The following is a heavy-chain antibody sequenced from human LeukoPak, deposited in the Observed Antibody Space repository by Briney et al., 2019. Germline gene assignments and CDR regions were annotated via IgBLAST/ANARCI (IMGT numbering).Heavy chain of an antibody. CDR3: ATDYSSSSVRGSLDY. Sequence: GGSLRLSCAASGFTFSGSAMHWVRQASGKGLEWVGLIRSKANSYATAYAASVKGRFTISRDDSKNTAYLQMNSLKTEDTAVYYCATDYSSSSVRGSLDYWGQGTLVTVSS. J-gene: IGHJ4*02. CDR1: GFTFSGSA. V-gene: IGHV3-73*01. D-gene: IGHD6-6*01. CDR2: IRSKANSYAT.